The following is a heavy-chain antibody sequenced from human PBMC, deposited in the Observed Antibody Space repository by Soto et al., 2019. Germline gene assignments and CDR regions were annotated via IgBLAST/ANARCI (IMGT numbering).Heavy chain of an antibody. CDR2: IDWDDDK. CDR3: ARIPKDPYSIELWYGMDV. Sequence: GSGPTLVNPTQTLTLTCTFSGFSLSTSGMCVSWIRQPPGKALEWLALIDWDDDKYYSTSLKTRLTISKDTSKNQVVLTMTNMDPVDTATYYCARIPKDPYSIELWYGMDVWGQGTTVTVSS. D-gene: IGHD4-4*01. J-gene: IGHJ6*02. V-gene: IGHV2-70*01. CDR1: GFSLSTSGMC.